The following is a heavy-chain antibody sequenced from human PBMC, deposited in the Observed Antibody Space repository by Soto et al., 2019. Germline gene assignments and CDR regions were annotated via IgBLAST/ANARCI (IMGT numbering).Heavy chain of an antibody. D-gene: IGHD2-2*01. Sequence: GASVKVSCKASGGTFSSYTISWVRQAPGQGLEWMGRIIPILGIANYAQKFQGRVTITADKSTSTAYMELSSLRSEDTAVYYCARDRPLTSSPGGYFDYWGQGTLVTVSS. CDR1: GGTFSSYT. V-gene: IGHV1-69*04. J-gene: IGHJ4*02. CDR2: IIPILGIA. CDR3: ARDRPLTSSPGGYFDY.